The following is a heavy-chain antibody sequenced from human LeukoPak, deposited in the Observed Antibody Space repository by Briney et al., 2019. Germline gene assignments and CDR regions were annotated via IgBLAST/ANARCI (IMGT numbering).Heavy chain of an antibody. V-gene: IGHV3-11*01. D-gene: IGHD3-22*01. CDR1: GFTFSDYY. CDR3: ARDLAKYYDSSGYGI. J-gene: IGHJ3*02. Sequence: PGGSLRLSCAASGFTFSDYYMSWIRQAPGKGLEWVSYISSSDSTIYYADSVKGRFTISRDNAKNSLYLQMNSLRAEDTAVYYCARDLAKYYDSSGYGIWGQGTMVTVSS. CDR2: ISSSDSTI.